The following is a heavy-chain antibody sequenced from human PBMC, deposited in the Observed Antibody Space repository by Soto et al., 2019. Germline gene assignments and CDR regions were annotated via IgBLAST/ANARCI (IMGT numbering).Heavy chain of an antibody. J-gene: IGHJ4*02. V-gene: IGHV3-33*01. Sequence: QVQLVESGGGVVQPGRSLRLSCAASGFMFSNHGMHCVRQAPGKGLEWVAVIWSDGNNRYYADSVKGRFTISRDNSKITLYLQMISLRAEDTAVYYCVRGDNWNDEASDYWGQGTLVTGSS. D-gene: IGHD1-1*01. CDR3: VRGDNWNDEASDY. CDR2: IWSDGNNR. CDR1: GFMFSNHG.